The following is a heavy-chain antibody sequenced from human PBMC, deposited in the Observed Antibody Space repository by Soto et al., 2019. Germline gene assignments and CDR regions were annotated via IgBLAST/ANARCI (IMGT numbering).Heavy chain of an antibody. V-gene: IGHV5-51*01. CDR3: ARAAAGIFSEHYYYYMDV. Sequence: GESLKISCKGSGYSFTSYWIGWVRQMPGKGLEWMGIIYPGDSDTRYSPSFQGQVTISADKSSSTAYLQWSSLKASDTAMYYCARAAAGIFSEHYYYYMDVWGKGTTVTVSS. CDR2: IYPGDSDT. D-gene: IGHD6-13*01. J-gene: IGHJ6*03. CDR1: GYSFTSYW.